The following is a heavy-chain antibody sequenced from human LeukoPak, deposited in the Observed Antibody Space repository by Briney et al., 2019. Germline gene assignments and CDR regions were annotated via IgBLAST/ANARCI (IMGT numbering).Heavy chain of an antibody. CDR3: ATAPEFTIFGVVMNS. Sequence: VASVKVSCKVSGYTLTELSMHWVRQAPGKGLEWMGGFDPEDGETIYAQKFQGRVTMTEDTSTDTAYMELSSLRSEDTAVYYCATAPEFTIFGVVMNSWGQGTLVTVSS. V-gene: IGHV1-24*01. CDR2: FDPEDGET. D-gene: IGHD3-3*01. J-gene: IGHJ4*02. CDR1: GYTLTELS.